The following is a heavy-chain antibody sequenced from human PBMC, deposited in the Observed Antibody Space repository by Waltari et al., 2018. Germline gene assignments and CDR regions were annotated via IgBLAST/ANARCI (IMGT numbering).Heavy chain of an antibody. CDR1: GYSFRRSD. CDR2: MNTNSGYT. D-gene: IGHD2-21*01. Sequence: QVQLEQSGAEMVKPGASVRVSCKASGYSFRRSDISWVRQAPGQGLEWMGWMNTNSGYTGYAEKFPGRVTSTRNTSITTSDMDLSGLRSEDTAVYYCARGSGDLDIWGQGTMVTVSS. V-gene: IGHV1-8*03. J-gene: IGHJ3*02. CDR3: ARGSGDLDI.